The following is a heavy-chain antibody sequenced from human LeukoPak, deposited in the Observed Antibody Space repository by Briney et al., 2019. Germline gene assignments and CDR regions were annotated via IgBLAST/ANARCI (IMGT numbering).Heavy chain of an antibody. CDR2: ISGNGAYT. CDR1: GFTFSTYP. V-gene: IGHV3-23*01. Sequence: GGSLRLSCAASGFTFSTYPMSWVRQAPGTGLEWVSLISGNGAYTYYTDSVKGRFTISRDNSKNTLYLQMNSLRAEDTAVYYCATQGVAIVVVVAATREFDYWGQGTLVTVSS. J-gene: IGHJ4*02. CDR3: ATQGVAIVVVVAATREFDY. D-gene: IGHD2-15*01.